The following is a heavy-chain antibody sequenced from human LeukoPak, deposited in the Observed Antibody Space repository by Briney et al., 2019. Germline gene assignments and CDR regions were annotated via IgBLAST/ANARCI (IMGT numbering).Heavy chain of an antibody. Sequence: GASVKLSCKASGYTFTSDGISCVRQAPGQGLEWMGWISAYNGNTNYAQKLQGRVTMTTDTSTSTAYMELRSLRSDDTAVYYCARSPPGYSSGWHYDYWGQGTLVTVSS. CDR1: GYTFTSDG. V-gene: IGHV1-18*04. D-gene: IGHD6-19*01. J-gene: IGHJ4*02. CDR3: ARSPPGYSSGWHYDY. CDR2: ISAYNGNT.